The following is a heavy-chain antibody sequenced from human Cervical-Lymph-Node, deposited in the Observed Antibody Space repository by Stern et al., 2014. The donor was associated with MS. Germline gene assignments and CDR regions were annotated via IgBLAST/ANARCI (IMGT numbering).Heavy chain of an antibody. CDR2: IYTSGST. J-gene: IGHJ5*02. CDR3: ARDRWELLNWFDP. CDR1: GGSISSGSYY. V-gene: IGHV4-61*02. D-gene: IGHD1-26*01. Sequence: QLQLQESGPGLVKPSQTLSLTCTVSGGSISSGSYYWSWIRQPAGKGLEWIGRIYTSGSTNYNPSLKSRVTISVDTSQNQFSLKLSSVTAADTAVYYCARDRWELLNWFDPWGQGTLVTVSS.